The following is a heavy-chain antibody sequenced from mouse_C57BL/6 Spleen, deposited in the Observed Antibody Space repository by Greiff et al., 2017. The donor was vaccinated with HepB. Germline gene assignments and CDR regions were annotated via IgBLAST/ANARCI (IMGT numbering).Heavy chain of an antibody. D-gene: IGHD2-4*01. CDR2: IYPGSGST. Sequence: QVQLKQPGAELVKPGASVKMSCKASGYTFTSYWITWVKQRPGQGLEWIGDIYPGSGSTNYNEKFKSKATLTVDTSSSTAYMQLSSLTSEDSAVYYCARGGGLIYDYDGPYWYFDVWGTGTTVTVSS. J-gene: IGHJ1*03. V-gene: IGHV1-55*01. CDR3: ARGGGLIYDYDGPYWYFDV. CDR1: GYTFTSYW.